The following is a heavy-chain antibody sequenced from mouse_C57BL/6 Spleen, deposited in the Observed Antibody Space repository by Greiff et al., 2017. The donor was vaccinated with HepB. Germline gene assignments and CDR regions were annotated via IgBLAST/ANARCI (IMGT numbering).Heavy chain of an antibody. CDR2: IWSGGST. CDR1: GFSLTSYG. CDR3: AKKSGSSYGYFEV. Sequence: QVQLQQSGPGLVQPSQSLSITCTVSGFSLTSYGVHWVRQPPGKGLEWLGVIWSGGSTDYNAAFISRMSISKDNSKSQVFFKMNSLQADDTAIYYCAKKSGSSYGYFEVWGTGTTGTVSS. J-gene: IGHJ1*03. V-gene: IGHV2-4*01. D-gene: IGHD1-1*01.